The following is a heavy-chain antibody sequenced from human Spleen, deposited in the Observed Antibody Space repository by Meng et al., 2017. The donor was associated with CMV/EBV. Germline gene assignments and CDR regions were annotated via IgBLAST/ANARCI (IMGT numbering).Heavy chain of an antibody. CDR1: GYSLTKLS. V-gene: IGHV1-24*01. CDR3: TTLSNTVEF. Sequence: ASVKVSCKVSGYSLTKLSIHWVRQAPGKGLEWMGGFDPEDDETIYAQKFQGRVTMTEDTSTDTAYMELSSLRSEDTAVYHCTTLSNTVEFWGQGTLVTVSS. CDR2: FDPEDDET. J-gene: IGHJ4*02.